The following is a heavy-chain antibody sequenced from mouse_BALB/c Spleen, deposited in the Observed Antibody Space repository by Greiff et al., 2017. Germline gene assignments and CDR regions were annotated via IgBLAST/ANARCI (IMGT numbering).Heavy chain of an antibody. D-gene: IGHD1-1*01. CDR3: ASFLRNYAMDY. CDR1: GYSITSDYA. V-gene: IGHV3-2*02. CDR2: ISYSGST. Sequence: EVQLQESGPGLVKPSQSLSLTCTVTGYSITSDYAWNWIRQFPGNKLEWMGYISYSGSTSYNPSLKSRNSITRDTSKNQFFLQLNSVTTEDTATYYCASFLRNYAMDYWGQGTSVTVSS. J-gene: IGHJ4*01.